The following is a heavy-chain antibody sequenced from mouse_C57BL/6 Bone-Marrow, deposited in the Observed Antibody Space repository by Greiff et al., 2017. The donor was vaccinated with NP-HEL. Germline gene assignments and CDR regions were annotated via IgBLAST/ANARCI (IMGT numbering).Heavy chain of an antibody. D-gene: IGHD2-5*01. CDR2: LDPSDSYT. J-gene: IGHJ2*01. V-gene: IGHV1-69*01. CDR3: AREGYSNPYYCDY. Sequence: VQLQQPGAELVMPGASVKLSCKASGYTFTSYWMHWVKQRPGQGLEWIGELDPSDSYTNYNQKFKGKSTLTVDKSSSTAYMQLSSLTSEDSAVYYCAREGYSNPYYCDYWGQGTTLTVSS. CDR1: GYTFTSYW.